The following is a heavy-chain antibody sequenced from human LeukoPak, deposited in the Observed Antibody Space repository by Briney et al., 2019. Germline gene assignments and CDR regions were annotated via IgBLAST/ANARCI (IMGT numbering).Heavy chain of an antibody. CDR2: INHSGST. CDR1: GGSFSGYY. Sequence: SETLSLTCAVYGGSFSGYYWSWIRQPPGKGLEWIGEINHSGSTNYNPSLKSRVTISVDTSKNQFSLKLSSVTAADTAVYYCARHYYDSSGYNRGYHYWGQGTLVTVSS. CDR3: ARHYYDSSGYNRGYHY. V-gene: IGHV4-34*01. J-gene: IGHJ4*02. D-gene: IGHD3-22*01.